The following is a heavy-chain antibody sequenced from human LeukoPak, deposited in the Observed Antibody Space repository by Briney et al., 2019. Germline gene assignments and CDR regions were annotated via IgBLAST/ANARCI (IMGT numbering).Heavy chain of an antibody. J-gene: IGHJ5*02. CDR2: IKQDGSEK. CDR1: GFTFSSYW. V-gene: IGHV3-7*01. D-gene: IGHD4-17*01. Sequence: GGSLRLSCAAPGFTFSSYWMSWVRQAPGKGLEWVASIKQDGSEKYYVDSVKGRFTISGDNAKNSLYLQMNSLRAEDTALYYCARAPGEGWFDHWGQGTLVTVSS. CDR3: ARAPGEGWFDH.